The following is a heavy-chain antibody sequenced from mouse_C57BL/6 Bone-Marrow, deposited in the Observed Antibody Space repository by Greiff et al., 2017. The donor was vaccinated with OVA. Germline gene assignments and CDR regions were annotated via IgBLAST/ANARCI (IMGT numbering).Heavy chain of an antibody. CDR1: GYTFTNYW. J-gene: IGHJ2*01. V-gene: IGHV1-63*01. D-gene: IGHD4-1*01. CDR3: ERWGGTYYFDS. Sequence: QVQLQQSGAELVRPGTSVKMSCKASGYTFTNYWIGWAKQRPGHGLEWIGDIYPGGGYTNYNEKLKGKATLTADKSSSTAYMQFSSLTSEDSAIYYCERWGGTYYFDSGGKGTTLTVPS. CDR2: IYPGGGYT.